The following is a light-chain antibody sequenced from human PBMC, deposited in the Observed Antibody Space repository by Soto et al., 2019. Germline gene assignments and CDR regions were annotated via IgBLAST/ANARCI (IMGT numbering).Light chain of an antibody. CDR3: QQYDDWLRLT. CDR1: QSVNTC. V-gene: IGKV3D-15*01. CDR2: GAS. Sequence: EIAMTQSRATLSVSPGERATLSRTARQSVNTCSPWYQQKPSQAPRLLIFGASSRATGIRARFSGSGSGTELNLTISSLQSEEFAVYFCQQYDDWLRLTFGGGTKVDVK. J-gene: IGKJ4*01.